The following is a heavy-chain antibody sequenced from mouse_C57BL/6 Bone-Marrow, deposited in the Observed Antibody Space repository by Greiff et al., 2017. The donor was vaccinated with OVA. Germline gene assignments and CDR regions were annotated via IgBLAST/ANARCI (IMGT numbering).Heavy chain of an antibody. V-gene: IGHV1-72*01. D-gene: IGHD2-5*01. Sequence: VKLVESGTVLARPGASVKLSCKASGYTFTSYWMHWVKQRPGRGLEWIGRIDPNSGGTKYNEKFKSKATLTVDKPSSTAYMQLSSLTSEDSAVYYCARDYSNYVDYFDYWGQGTTLTVSS. J-gene: IGHJ2*01. CDR3: ARDYSNYVDYFDY. CDR1: GYTFTSYW. CDR2: IDPNSGGT.